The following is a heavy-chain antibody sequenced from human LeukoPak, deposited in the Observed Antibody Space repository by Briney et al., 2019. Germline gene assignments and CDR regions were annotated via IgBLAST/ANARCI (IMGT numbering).Heavy chain of an antibody. J-gene: IGHJ6*02. CDR2: ISSSSSTI. CDR3: LYGMDV. Sequence: GGSLRLSCASSGFTFSSYAMNWVRQAPGKGLEWVSYISSSSSTIYYADSVKGRFTISRDNAKNSLYLQMNSLRDEDTAVYYCLYGMDVWGQGTTVTVSS. CDR1: GFTFSSYA. V-gene: IGHV3-48*02.